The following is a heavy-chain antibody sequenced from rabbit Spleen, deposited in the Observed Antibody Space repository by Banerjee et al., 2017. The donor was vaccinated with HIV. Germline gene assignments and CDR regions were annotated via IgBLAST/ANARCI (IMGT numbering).Heavy chain of an antibody. J-gene: IGHJ6*01. CDR1: GFSFSNKAV. V-gene: IGHV1S45*01. Sequence: QEQLVESGGGLVQPEGSLKLSCTASGFSFSNKAVMCWVRQAPGKGLEWIACINAVTGKPVYASWAKGRSTFSKTSSTTVTLQLSSLTAANTATYFCARDTSSSFSSYGMDLWGPGTLVTVS. CDR3: ARDTSSSFSSYGMDL. CDR2: INAVTGKP. D-gene: IGHD1-1*01.